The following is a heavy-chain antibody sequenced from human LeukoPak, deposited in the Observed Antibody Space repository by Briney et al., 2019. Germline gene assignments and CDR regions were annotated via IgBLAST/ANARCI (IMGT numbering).Heavy chain of an antibody. D-gene: IGHD6-19*01. CDR3: AKDLGSSGWYPGFDY. CDR2: ISWNSGSI. V-gene: IGHV3-9*03. Sequence: GGSLRLSCAASGFTFDDYAMHWVRQAPGKGLEWVSGISWNSGSIGYADSVEGRFTISRDNAKNSLYLQMNSLRAEDMALYYCAKDLGSSGWYPGFDYWGQGTLVTVSS. CDR1: GFTFDDYA. J-gene: IGHJ4*02.